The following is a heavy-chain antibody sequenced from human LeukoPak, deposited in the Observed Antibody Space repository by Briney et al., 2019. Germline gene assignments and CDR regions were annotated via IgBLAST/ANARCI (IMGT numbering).Heavy chain of an antibody. CDR3: ARGLGRELDGAFDI. V-gene: IGHV3-74*01. J-gene: IGHJ3*02. Sequence: GGSLRLSCAVSGFTFSGDWMHWVRQAPGKGLVWVSRSKSDGSSTSYADSVKGRFTISRDNSRNTLYLQMNSLRAEDTAVYYCARGLGRELDGAFDIWGQGTMVTVSS. CDR2: SKSDGSST. D-gene: IGHD3-10*01. CDR1: GFTFSGDW.